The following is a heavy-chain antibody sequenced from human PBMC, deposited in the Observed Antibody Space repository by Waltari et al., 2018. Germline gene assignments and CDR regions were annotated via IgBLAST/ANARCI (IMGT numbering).Heavy chain of an antibody. D-gene: IGHD3-3*01. CDR1: GGNLSSYA. CDR3: AIGDFHYDFWSGYYLGYFDY. Sequence: QVQLVQSGAEVKKTGSSVKVTCKASGGNLSSYAISWVRQAPGQGLEWMGGIIPILGTANYAQKFQVRVTITADESTSTASMELSSLLSEDTAVYYCAIGDFHYDFWSGYYLGYFDYWGQGTLVTVSS. J-gene: IGHJ4*02. CDR2: IIPILGTA. V-gene: IGHV1-69*11.